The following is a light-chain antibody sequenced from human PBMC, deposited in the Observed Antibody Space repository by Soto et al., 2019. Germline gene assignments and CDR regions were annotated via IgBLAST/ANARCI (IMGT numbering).Light chain of an antibody. J-gene: IGKJ5*01. V-gene: IGKV3D-15*01. CDR2: DAS. CDR1: QSVSSRY. Sequence: EILLTHSPGTLSLSPGERATLSCRSSQSVSSRYLAWYQQKPGQAPRLLIYDASNRATGIPARFSGSGSGTEFTLTISSLQSEDFAVYYCQQYHNWPITFGQGTRLEIK. CDR3: QQYHNWPIT.